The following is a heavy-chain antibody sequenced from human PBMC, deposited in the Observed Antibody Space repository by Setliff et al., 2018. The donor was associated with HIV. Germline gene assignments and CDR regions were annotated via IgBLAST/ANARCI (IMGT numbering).Heavy chain of an antibody. Sequence: ASVKVSCKASGYTFTNYGISWVRQAPGQGLEWMGWISAYNGNTNYAQKLQDRVTMTTNTSTSTAYMELRSLRSDDTAVYYCARILVGVDDAFDIWGQGTMVTVSS. J-gene: IGHJ3*02. CDR2: ISAYNGNT. D-gene: IGHD1-26*01. CDR1: GYTFTNYG. V-gene: IGHV1-18*01. CDR3: ARILVGVDDAFDI.